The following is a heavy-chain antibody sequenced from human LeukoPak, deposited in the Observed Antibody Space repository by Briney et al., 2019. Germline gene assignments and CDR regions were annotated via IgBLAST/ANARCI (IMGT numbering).Heavy chain of an antibody. J-gene: IGHJ2*01. Sequence: VSVKVSCKASGYTFTGYYLHWVRQAPGQGLEWLGWINPNSGGTNYAQSFQGRVTMTRDTSITTAYMELNSLRSDDTAVYYCALHWGSGWYFDLWGRGTRVTVSS. V-gene: IGHV1-2*02. D-gene: IGHD7-27*01. CDR1: GYTFTGYY. CDR3: ALHWGSGWYFDL. CDR2: INPNSGGT.